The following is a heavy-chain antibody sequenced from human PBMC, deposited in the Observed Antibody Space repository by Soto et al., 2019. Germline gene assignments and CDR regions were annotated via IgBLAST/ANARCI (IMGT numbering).Heavy chain of an antibody. V-gene: IGHV4-39*01. CDR3: GKVADSGYYTVER. Sequence: SETLSLTCTVSSGSITSTSYYWGWIRQPPGQGLEWIGSIYYSGSAYYNPSLKSRVIISVDASRNQLSLKLSSVTAADTAVYYCGKVADSGYYTVERWGQGTLVTVSS. CDR1: SGSITSTSYY. D-gene: IGHD3-22*01. J-gene: IGHJ4*02. CDR2: IYYSGSA.